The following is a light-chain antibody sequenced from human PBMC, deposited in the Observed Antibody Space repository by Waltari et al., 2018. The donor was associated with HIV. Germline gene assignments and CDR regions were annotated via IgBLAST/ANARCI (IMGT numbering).Light chain of an antibody. V-gene: IGLV2-23*02. J-gene: IGLJ3*02. CDR2: EVS. CDR3: CSYAGSSTLV. CDR1: RSNIGTYNL. Sequence: QSALTQPASVSGSPGQSITIPCTGTRSNIGTYNLVSWHQQHPGKAPKTLIYEVSQRPSGVSNRFSGSKSGNTASLTISGLQAVDEADYYCCSYAGSSTLVFGGGTKVTVL.